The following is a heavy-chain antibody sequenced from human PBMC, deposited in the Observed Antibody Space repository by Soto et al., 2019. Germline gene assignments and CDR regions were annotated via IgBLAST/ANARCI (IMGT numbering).Heavy chain of an antibody. CDR2: INAGNGNT. J-gene: IGHJ6*02. CDR3: ARDQVHRSGYYSPQAPSPYYYYGMDV. CDR1: GYTFTSYA. D-gene: IGHD3-22*01. V-gene: IGHV1-3*01. Sequence: ASVKVSCKASGYTFTSYAMHWVRQAPGQRLEWMGWINAGNGNTKYSQKFQGRVTITRDTSAGTAYMELSSLRSEDTAVYYCARDQVHRSGYYSPQAPSPYYYYGMDVWGQGTTVTVSS.